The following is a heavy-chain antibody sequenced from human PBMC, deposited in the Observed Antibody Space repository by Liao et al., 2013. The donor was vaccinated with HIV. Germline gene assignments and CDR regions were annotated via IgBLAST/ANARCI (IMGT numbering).Heavy chain of an antibody. CDR1: GGSISSGSYY. CDR3: ARASFHPEDLVPRANHWYFDL. V-gene: IGHV4-61*02. J-gene: IGHJ2*01. Sequence: QVQLQESGPGLVKPSQTLSLTCTVSGGSISSGSYYWSWIRQPAGKGLEWIGRIYTSGSTNYNPSLKSRLTISLDTSKNQVSLNLTSVTAADTAVYFCARASFHPEDLVPRANHWYFDLWGRGTLVSVSS. CDR2: IYTSGST. D-gene: IGHD1-14*01.